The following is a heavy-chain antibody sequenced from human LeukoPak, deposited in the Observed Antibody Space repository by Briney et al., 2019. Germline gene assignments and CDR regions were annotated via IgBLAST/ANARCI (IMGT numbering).Heavy chain of an antibody. V-gene: IGHV4-59*08. Sequence: PSETLSLTCTVSGGSISSYYWSWIRQPPGKGLEWIGYIYYSGSTNYNPSLKSRVTISVDTSKNQFSLKLSSVTAADTAVYYCARRYSSQHYYYYYMDVWGKGTTVTVSS. J-gene: IGHJ6*03. D-gene: IGHD6-13*01. CDR1: GGSISSYY. CDR2: IYYSGST. CDR3: ARRYSSQHYYYYYMDV.